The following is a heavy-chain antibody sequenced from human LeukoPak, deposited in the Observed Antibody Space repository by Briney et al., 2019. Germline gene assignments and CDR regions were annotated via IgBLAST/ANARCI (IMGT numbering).Heavy chain of an antibody. J-gene: IGHJ3*02. Sequence: GGSLRLSCAASGFTFSSYSMNWVRQAPGKGLEWVSYISSSSSTIYYADSVKGRFTISRDNAKNSLYLQMNSLRAEDTAVYYRARDHYDSYGCYDIWGQGTMVTVSS. CDR3: ARDHYDSYGCYDI. CDR1: GFTFSSYS. CDR2: ISSSSSTI. D-gene: IGHD5-18*01. V-gene: IGHV3-48*01.